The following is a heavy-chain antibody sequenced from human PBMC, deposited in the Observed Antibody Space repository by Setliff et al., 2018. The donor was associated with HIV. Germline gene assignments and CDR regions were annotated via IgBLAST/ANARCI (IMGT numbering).Heavy chain of an antibody. J-gene: IGHJ6*03. D-gene: IGHD3-22*01. CDR1: GGSLNSGAYY. CDR2: ISKSGST. CDR3: ARAEGYYDNSVNPGRYYNYMDV. Sequence: SETLSLTCSVSGGSLNSGAYYWSWIRQLPGKGLECIGYISKSGSTYYSSSFKSRATFSVDTSKNHFSLELNSVTAADTAVYHCARAEGYYDNSVNPGRYYNYMDVWGKGTTVTVSS. V-gene: IGHV4-31*03.